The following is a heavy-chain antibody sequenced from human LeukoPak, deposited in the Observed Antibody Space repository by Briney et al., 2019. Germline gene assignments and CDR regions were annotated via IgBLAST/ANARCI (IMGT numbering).Heavy chain of an antibody. CDR2: IKADEGEK. Sequence: GGSLRLSCAASGFTFSSDCMIWVRQAPRKGLEWVANIKADEGEKYYVDSVKGRFTVSRDNAKNSLYLQMNSLRAEDTAVYYCAELGITMIGGVWGKGTTVTISS. J-gene: IGHJ6*04. CDR3: AELGITMIGGV. V-gene: IGHV3-7*01. D-gene: IGHD3-10*02. CDR1: GFTFSSDC.